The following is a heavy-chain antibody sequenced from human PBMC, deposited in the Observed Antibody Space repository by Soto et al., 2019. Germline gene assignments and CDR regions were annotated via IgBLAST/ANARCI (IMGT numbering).Heavy chain of an antibody. V-gene: IGHV4-30-4*01. J-gene: IGHJ6*02. Sequence: SETLSLTCTVSGGSISSGDYYWSWIRQPPGKGLEWIGYIYYSGSTYYNPSLKSRVTISVDTSKNQFSLKLSSVTAADTAVYYCARDPYDFWSVYDYYYGMDVWGQGTPVTVS. CDR1: GGSISSGDYY. CDR2: IYYSGST. CDR3: ARDPYDFWSVYDYYYGMDV. D-gene: IGHD3-3*01.